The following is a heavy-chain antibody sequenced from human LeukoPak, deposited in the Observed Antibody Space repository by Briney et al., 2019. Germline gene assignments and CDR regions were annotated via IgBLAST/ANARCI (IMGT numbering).Heavy chain of an antibody. CDR2: INPKSGGT. CDR3: ARGVRYCSGGTCV. V-gene: IGHV1-2*02. CDR1: GYTFTDYY. J-gene: IGHJ4*02. D-gene: IGHD2-15*01. Sequence: ASVKVSCKASGYTFTDYYMHWVRQAPGQGLEWMGWINPKSGGTIYAQKFQGRVTMTRDTSISTAYMELSRLRSDDTAVYYCARGVRYCSGGTCVWGQGTLVTVSS.